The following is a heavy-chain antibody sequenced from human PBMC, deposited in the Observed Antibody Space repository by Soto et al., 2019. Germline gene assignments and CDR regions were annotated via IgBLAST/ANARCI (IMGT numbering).Heavy chain of an antibody. J-gene: IGHJ4*02. CDR1: GFTFRSYA. V-gene: IGHV3-23*01. D-gene: IGHD1-1*01. Sequence: EVQLLESGGGLVQPGGSLRLSCAASGFTFRSYAMSWVRQAPGKGLEWVSAIGVSGGLTYYVDSVKGRFTISRDNSQNTLYLQMNSLRAEDTAVYYWAKDLGGVDTWNDFDYWGQGTLVTVSS. CDR3: AKDLGGVDTWNDFDY. CDR2: IGVSGGLT.